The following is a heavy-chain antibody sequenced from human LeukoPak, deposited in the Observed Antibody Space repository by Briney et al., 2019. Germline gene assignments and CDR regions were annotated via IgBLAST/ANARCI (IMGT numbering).Heavy chain of an antibody. CDR2: INHSGST. V-gene: IGHV4-34*01. CDR3: ARFIRLVGIDY. Sequence: KSSETLSLTCAVYGGSFSGYYWSWIRQPPGKGLEWIGEINHSGSTNYNPSLKSRVTISVDTSKNQFSLKLSSVTAADTAAYYCARFIRLVGIDYWGQGTLVTVSS. D-gene: IGHD2-8*02. CDR1: GGSFSGYY. J-gene: IGHJ4*02.